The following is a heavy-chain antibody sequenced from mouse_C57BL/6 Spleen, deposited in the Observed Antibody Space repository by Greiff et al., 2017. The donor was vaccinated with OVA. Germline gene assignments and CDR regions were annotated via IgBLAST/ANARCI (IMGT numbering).Heavy chain of an antibody. CDR1: GYTFTSYG. Sequence: VMLVESGAELARPGASVKLSCKASGYTFTSYGISWVKQRTGQGLEWIGEIYPRSGNTYYNEKFKGKATLTADKSSSTAYMELRSLTSEDSAVYVCARRLGDYYAMDYWGQGTSVTVSS. J-gene: IGHJ4*01. D-gene: IGHD4-1*01. CDR2: IYPRSGNT. CDR3: ARRLGDYYAMDY. V-gene: IGHV1-81*01.